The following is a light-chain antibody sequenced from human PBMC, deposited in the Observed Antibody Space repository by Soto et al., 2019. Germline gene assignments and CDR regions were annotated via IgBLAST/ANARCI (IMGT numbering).Light chain of an antibody. Sequence: DIQMTQSPSTLSSSLGDRVTITCRASQSISSWLAWYQQKPGKAPKVLIFDASSLESGVPSRFSGSGSATEFTLTISSLQNDDFATYYCQQYSTYTWTFGQGTKVDIK. CDR3: QQYSTYTWT. CDR2: DAS. J-gene: IGKJ1*01. CDR1: QSISSW. V-gene: IGKV1-5*01.